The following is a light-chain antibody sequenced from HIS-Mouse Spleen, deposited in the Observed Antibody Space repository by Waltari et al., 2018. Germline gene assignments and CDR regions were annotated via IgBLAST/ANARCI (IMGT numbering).Light chain of an antibody. CDR1: SPNIGAGYD. Sequence: QSVLTQPPSVSGAPGQRVTISCTGSSPNIGAGYDVHWYQQLPGTAPKLLIYGNSNRPSGVPDRFSGSKSGTSASLAITGLQAEDEADYYCQSYDSSLSAHYVFGTGTKVTVL. J-gene: IGLJ1*01. CDR2: GNS. CDR3: QSYDSSLSAHYV. V-gene: IGLV1-40*01.